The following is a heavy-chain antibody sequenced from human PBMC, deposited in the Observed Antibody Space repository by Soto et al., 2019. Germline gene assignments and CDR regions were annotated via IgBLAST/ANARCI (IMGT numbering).Heavy chain of an antibody. CDR1: GGSISSSSYY. CDR2: IYYSGST. Sequence: SETLSLTCTVSGGSISSSSYYWGWIRQPPGKGLEWIGSIYYSGSTYYNPSLKSRATISVDTSKNQFSLKLSSVTAADTAVYYCARSGLGDSSGYYPNWGQGTLVTVSS. CDR3: ARSGLGDSSGYYPN. J-gene: IGHJ4*02. D-gene: IGHD3-22*01. V-gene: IGHV4-39*01.